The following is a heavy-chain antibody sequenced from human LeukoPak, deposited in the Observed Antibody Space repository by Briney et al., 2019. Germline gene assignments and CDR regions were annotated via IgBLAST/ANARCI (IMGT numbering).Heavy chain of an antibody. J-gene: IGHJ5*02. CDR3: ARDPRWLTPDCTSTSCYENSFDP. Sequence: PSDTLSLTCVVSGYSISSGYQWAWIRQSPGKGLEWIGSIYHTGSAHYNPSLQSRVTISVDTSNNQFSLRLNSATAADTAIYYCARDPRWLTPDCTSTSCYENSFDPWGQGTLVTVSS. V-gene: IGHV4-38-2*02. CDR2: IYHTGSA. D-gene: IGHD2-2*01. CDR1: GYSISSGYQ.